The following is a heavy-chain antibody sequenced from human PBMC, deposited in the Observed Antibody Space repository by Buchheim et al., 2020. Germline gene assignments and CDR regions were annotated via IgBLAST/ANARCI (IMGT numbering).Heavy chain of an antibody. CDR1: GGSLSSYA. CDR3: AGAAGFAILTTQNADYYYYAMDV. V-gene: IGHV1-69*01. Sequence: QVQLVQSGAEVKKPGSSVKVSCKASGGSLSSYAVNWVRQAPGQGLEWTGGIIPIFGTTHFAQKFQGRVTITADESLTTPYMEMTNLKSDDTAVYHCAGAAGFAILTTQNADYYYYAMDVWGQGT. J-gene: IGHJ6*02. D-gene: IGHD2-2*02. CDR2: IIPIFGTT.